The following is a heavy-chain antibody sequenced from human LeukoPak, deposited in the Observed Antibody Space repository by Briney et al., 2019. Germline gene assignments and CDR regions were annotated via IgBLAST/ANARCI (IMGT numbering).Heavy chain of an antibody. CDR1: GYTFTSYD. CDR2: VNPNSGNT. Sequence: ASVKVSCKASGYTFTSYDINWVRQATGQGLEWMGWVNPNSGNTGYAQKFQGRVTMTRNTSISTAYMELSSLRSEDTAVYYCARAPKVVAATPSKYYFDYWGQGTLVTVSS. CDR3: ARAPKVVAATPSKYYFDY. D-gene: IGHD2-15*01. V-gene: IGHV1-8*01. J-gene: IGHJ4*02.